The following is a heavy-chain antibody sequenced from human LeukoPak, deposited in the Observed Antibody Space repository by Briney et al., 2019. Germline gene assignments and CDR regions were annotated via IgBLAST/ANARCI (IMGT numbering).Heavy chain of an antibody. CDR3: ARDRPKGELLHWFDP. CDR2: INTNTGNP. Sequence: ASVKVSCKASGYTFTSYAMNWVRQAPGQGLEWMGWINTNTGNPTYAQGFTGRFVFSLDTSVSTAYLQISSLKAEDTAVYYCARDRPKGELLHWFDPWGQGTRSPSPQ. CDR1: GYTFTSYA. J-gene: IGHJ5*02. V-gene: IGHV7-4-1*02. D-gene: IGHD1-26*01.